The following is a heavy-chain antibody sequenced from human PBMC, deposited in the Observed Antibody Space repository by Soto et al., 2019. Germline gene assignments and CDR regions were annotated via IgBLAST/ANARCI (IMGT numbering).Heavy chain of an antibody. CDR1: GLAFSNYW. CDR3: ARDAHCTNGVCYTPIRPFYF. V-gene: IGHV3-7*01. CDR2: IRQDGGEE. Sequence: EVHLVESGGGLVLPGGSLRLSCAASGLAFSNYWMTWVRQAPGKGLEWVANIRQDGGEEYYVDSVKGRFTIARDNDKTALYLQMNSLRVEDTAIYYGARDAHCTNGVCYTPIRPFYFWCQGTLFTVSS. J-gene: IGHJ4*02. D-gene: IGHD2-8*01.